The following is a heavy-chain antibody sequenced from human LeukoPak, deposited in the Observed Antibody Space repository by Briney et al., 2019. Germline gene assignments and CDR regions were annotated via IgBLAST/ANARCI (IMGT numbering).Heavy chain of an antibody. J-gene: IGHJ3*01. CDR3: AKDLSGDMSD. Sequence: PGGSLRLSCAASGFTFSSYGMHWVRQAPGKGLEWVAVISYDGSNKYYADSVKGRFTISRDNSKNTLYLQMNSLRAEDTAVYYCAKDLSGDMSDWGQGTMVTVSS. CDR2: ISYDGSNK. D-gene: IGHD3-10*01. CDR1: GFTFSSYG. V-gene: IGHV3-30*18.